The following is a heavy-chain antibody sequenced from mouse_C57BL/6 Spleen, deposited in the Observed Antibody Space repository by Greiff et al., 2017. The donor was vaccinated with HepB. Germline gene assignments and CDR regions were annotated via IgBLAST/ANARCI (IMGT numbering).Heavy chain of an antibody. D-gene: IGHD1-1*01. V-gene: IGHV1-55*01. CDR2: ISPGSGST. J-gene: IGHJ4*01. CDR1: GYTFTSYW. CDR3: ARDGAVVAPGAMDY. Sequence: VQLQQPGAELVKPGASVKMSCKASGYTFTSYWITWVKQRPGQGLEWIGDISPGSGSTNYNEKFKSKATLTVDTSSSTAYMQLSSLTSEDSAVYYCARDGAVVAPGAMDYWGQGTSVTVSS.